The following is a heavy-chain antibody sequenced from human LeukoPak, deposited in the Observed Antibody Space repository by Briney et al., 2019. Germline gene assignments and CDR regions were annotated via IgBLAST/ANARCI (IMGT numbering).Heavy chain of an antibody. J-gene: IGHJ4*02. Sequence: GGSLRLSCAASGFTFSSYAMHRVRQAPGKGLEWVAVISYDGSNKYYADSVKGRFTISRDNSKNTLYLQMNSLRAEDTAVYYCARVGDSSGLHFDYWGQGTLVTVSS. V-gene: IGHV3-30*04. CDR2: ISYDGSNK. CDR1: GFTFSSYA. D-gene: IGHD6-19*01. CDR3: ARVGDSSGLHFDY.